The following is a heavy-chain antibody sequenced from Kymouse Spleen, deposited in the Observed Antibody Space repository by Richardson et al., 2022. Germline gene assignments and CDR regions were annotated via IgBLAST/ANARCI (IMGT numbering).Heavy chain of an antibody. D-gene: IGHD5-12*01. V-gene: IGHV4-34*01. J-gene: IGHJ4*02. Sequence: QVQLQQWGAGLLKPSETLSLTCAVYGGSFSGYYWSWIRQPPGKGLEWIGEINHSGSTNYNPSLKSRVTISVDTSKNQFSLKLSSVTAADTAVYYCARGGYSGYDCFDYWGQGTLVTVSS. CDR2: INHSGST. CDR1: GGSFSGYY. CDR3: ARGGYSGYDCFDY.